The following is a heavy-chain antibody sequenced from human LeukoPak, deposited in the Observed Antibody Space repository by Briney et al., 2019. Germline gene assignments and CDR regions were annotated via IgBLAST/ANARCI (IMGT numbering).Heavy chain of an antibody. CDR3: AKVYCSGGSCKNLFWFDY. CDR2: VSSSGANT. Sequence: PGGSLRLSCAASGFSFNSAAMTWVRQAPGKGLEWVSLVSSSGANTYYADSVKGRFTISRDNSKNTVYLQMNSLRAEDTAIYYCAKVYCSGGSCKNLFWFDYWGQGTLVTVSS. D-gene: IGHD2-15*01. CDR1: GFSFNSAA. J-gene: IGHJ4*02. V-gene: IGHV3-23*01.